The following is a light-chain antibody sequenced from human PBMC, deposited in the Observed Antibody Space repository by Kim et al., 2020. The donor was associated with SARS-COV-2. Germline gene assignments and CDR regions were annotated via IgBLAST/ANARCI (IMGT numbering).Light chain of an antibody. J-gene: IGKJ2*01. CDR1: QSVSSSY. Sequence: LSPGERATLHCRASQSVSSSYLAWYQQKPGQAPRLLIYGASSRATGIPDRFSGSGSGTDFTLTISRLEPEEFAVYYCQQYGSSPYTFGQGTKLEI. CDR3: QQYGSSPYT. CDR2: GAS. V-gene: IGKV3-20*01.